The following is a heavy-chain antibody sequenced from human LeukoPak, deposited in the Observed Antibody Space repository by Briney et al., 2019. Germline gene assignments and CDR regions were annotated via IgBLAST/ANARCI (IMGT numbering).Heavy chain of an antibody. CDR2: INHSGST. CDR3: ARLRGLGNSGLITGFDY. Sequence: SETLSLTCAVYGGSFSGYYWSWIRQPPGKGLQWIGEINHSGSTNYNPSLKSRVTISVDTSKNQFSLKLSSVTAADTAVYYCARLRGLGNSGLITGFDYWGQGTLVTVSS. CDR1: GGSFSGYY. V-gene: IGHV4-34*01. D-gene: IGHD2/OR15-2a*01. J-gene: IGHJ4*02.